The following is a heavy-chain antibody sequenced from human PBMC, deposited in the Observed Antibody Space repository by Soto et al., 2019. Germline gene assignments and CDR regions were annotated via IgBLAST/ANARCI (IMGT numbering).Heavy chain of an antibody. CDR1: GFSMSSYY. J-gene: IGHJ4*02. CDR3: ARGRGDYYFDY. CDR2: IYNSGNT. D-gene: IGHD7-27*01. V-gene: IGHV4-59*01. Sequence: PSETLSLTRIVSGFSMSSYYWSWIRQPPGKGLEWIGYIYNSGNTNYNPSLKSRVSMSVDTSKNQFSLKVSSVTAADTAVYYCARGRGDYYFDYWGQGTLVSVSS.